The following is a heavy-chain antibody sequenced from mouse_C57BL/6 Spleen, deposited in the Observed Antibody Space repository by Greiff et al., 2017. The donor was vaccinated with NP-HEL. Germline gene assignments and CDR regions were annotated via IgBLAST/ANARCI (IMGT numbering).Heavy chain of an antibody. CDR1: GYTFTSYW. J-gene: IGHJ3*01. Sequence: QVQLKQPGAELVMPGASVKLSCKASGYTFTSYWMHWVKQRPGQGLEWIGEIDPSDSYTNYNQKFKGKSTLTVDKSSSTAYMQLSSLTSEDSAVYYCARSGDYGSSYIYWGQGTLVTVSA. CDR3: ARSGDYGSSYIY. CDR2: IDPSDSYT. V-gene: IGHV1-69*01. D-gene: IGHD1-1*01.